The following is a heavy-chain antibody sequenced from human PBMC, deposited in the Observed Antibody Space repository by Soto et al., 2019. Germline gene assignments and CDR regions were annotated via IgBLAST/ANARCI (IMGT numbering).Heavy chain of an antibody. Sequence: QVQLQESGPGLVKPSETLSLTCSVSGGSINSYWWSWIRQPAGKGLEWIGRVYSSGTTDYNPSLNSRATLSVETSKNQFSLKLSSVTAADTAVYYCARDIGSYAYGEGYWGQGIQVTGSS. CDR3: ARDIGSYAYGEGY. D-gene: IGHD3-10*01. V-gene: IGHV4-4*07. CDR2: VYSSGTT. CDR1: GGSINSYW. J-gene: IGHJ4*02.